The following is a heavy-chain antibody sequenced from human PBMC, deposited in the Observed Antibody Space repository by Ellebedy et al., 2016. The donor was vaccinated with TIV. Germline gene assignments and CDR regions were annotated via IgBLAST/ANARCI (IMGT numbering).Heavy chain of an antibody. J-gene: IGHJ4*02. V-gene: IGHV3-33*01. Sequence: GESLKISCATSGFTFSNYGMHWVRQAPGKGPEWVAVIWFDGNKKYYASSVKGRFTISRDNARNTLLLQMNSLRAEDTAVYYCARDPRRPHEYYFDYWGQGTLVTVSS. CDR1: GFTFSNYG. CDR3: ARDPRRPHEYYFDY. CDR2: IWFDGNKK.